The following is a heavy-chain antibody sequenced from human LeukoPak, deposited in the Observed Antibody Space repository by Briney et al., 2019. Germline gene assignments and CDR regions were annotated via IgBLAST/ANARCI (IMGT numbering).Heavy chain of an antibody. CDR1: GFSFSTFS. V-gene: IGHV3-23*01. CDR3: AREARYCSSSSCDYFDY. CDR2: ISDSGGFT. Sequence: GGSLRLSCAASGFSFSTFSMSWVRQASGKGLEWVSTISDSGGFTDYADSVKGRFTISRDNAKNSLYLQMNSLRAEDTAVYYCAREARYCSSSSCDYFDYWGQGTLVTVSS. D-gene: IGHD2-2*01. J-gene: IGHJ4*02.